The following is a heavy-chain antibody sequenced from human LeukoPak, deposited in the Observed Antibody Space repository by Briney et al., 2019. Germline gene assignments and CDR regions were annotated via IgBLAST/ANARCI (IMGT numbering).Heavy chain of an antibody. CDR1: GFTFSGYS. J-gene: IGHJ4*02. CDR2: FGTRSTSI. CDR3: AREVSEGFDF. Sequence: GGSLRLSCTASGFTFSGYSMNWIRRAPGKGLEWVSSFGTRSTSIYHAGSVKGRFAISRDNAKNSLYLQMNSLRAEDTALYYCAREVSEGFDFWGQGTLVTVSS. V-gene: IGHV3-21*01. D-gene: IGHD3-22*01.